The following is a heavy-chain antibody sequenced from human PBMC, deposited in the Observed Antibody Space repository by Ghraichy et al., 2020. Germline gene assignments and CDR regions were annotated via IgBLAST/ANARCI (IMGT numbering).Heavy chain of an antibody. V-gene: IGHV3-15*01. CDR2: IKSKTDGGTT. D-gene: IGHD3-22*01. CDR3: TTERAVYYDSSGYYWGGIRDAFDI. CDR1: GFTFSNAW. J-gene: IGHJ3*02. Sequence: GESLNISCAASGFTFSNAWMSWVRQAPGKGLEWVGRIKSKTDGGTTDYAAPVKGRFTISRDDSKNTLYLQMNSLKTEDTAVYYCTTERAVYYDSSGYYWGGIRDAFDIWGQGTMVTVSS.